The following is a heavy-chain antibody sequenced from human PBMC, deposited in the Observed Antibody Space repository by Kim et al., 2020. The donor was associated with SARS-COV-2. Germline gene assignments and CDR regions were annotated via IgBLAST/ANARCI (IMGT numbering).Heavy chain of an antibody. D-gene: IGHD2-15*01. V-gene: IGHV3-7*03. Sequence: GGSLRLSCAASGFTFSSYWMSWVRQAPGKGLEWVANIKQDGSEKYYVDSVKGRFTISRDNAKNSLYLQMNSLRAEDTAVYYCARDLLVVAAFYYYYGMDVWGQGTTVTVSS. CDR1: GFTFSSYW. CDR2: IKQDGSEK. J-gene: IGHJ6*02. CDR3: ARDLLVVAAFYYYYGMDV.